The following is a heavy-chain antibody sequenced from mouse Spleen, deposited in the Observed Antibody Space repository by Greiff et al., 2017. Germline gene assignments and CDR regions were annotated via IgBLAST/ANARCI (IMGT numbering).Heavy chain of an antibody. V-gene: IGHV1-82*01. CDR2: IYPGDGDT. J-gene: IGHJ2*01. CDR1: GYAFSSSW. D-gene: IGHD2-14*01. CDR3: ARDDYRYGFDY. Sequence: VQLQQSGPELVKPGASVKISCKASGYAFSSSWMNWVKQRPGKGLEWIGRIYPGDGDTNYNGKFKGKATLTADKSSSTAYMQLSSLTSEDSAVYFCARDDYRYGFDYWGQGTTLTVSS.